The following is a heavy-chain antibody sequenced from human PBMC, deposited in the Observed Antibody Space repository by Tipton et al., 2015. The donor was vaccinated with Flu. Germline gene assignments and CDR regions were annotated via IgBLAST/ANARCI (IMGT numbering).Heavy chain of an antibody. CDR2: VFHTGST. J-gene: IGHJ4*02. CDR1: GYSISSGYY. D-gene: IGHD2-15*01. Sequence: LVQPSEPLSLSCRVSGYSISSGYYWGWIRQAPGQGLEWIATVFHTGSTDYSPSLRSRVTMSVDTSTNQLFLHMKSVTAADTAVYYCVLIMPFAAKVVYWGQGALVTVSS. V-gene: IGHV4-38-2*01. CDR3: VLIMPFAAKVVY.